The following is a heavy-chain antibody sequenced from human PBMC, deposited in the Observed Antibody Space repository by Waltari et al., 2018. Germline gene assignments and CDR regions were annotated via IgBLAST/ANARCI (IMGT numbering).Heavy chain of an antibody. V-gene: IGHV4-34*01. CDR2: ISHEGTT. J-gene: IGHJ4*02. D-gene: IGHD1-26*01. CDR3: ARPGDLGGTSFHY. Sequence: QVQLQQWGAGLLEPSETLSLTCAVYGGSFSDYYFHWIRQPPGKGLEWIGEISHEGTTNYNPSLKSRVTRSVDKSKNQFSLKRTSLTAADTAVYYCARPGDLGGTSFHYWGQGTLVTVSS. CDR1: GGSFSDYY.